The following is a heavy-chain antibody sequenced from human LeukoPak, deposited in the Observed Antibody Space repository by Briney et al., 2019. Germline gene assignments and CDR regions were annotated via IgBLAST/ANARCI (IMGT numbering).Heavy chain of an antibody. CDR1: GGSISNNY. Sequence: SETLSLTCTVSGGSISNNYWRWVRQPPGKRLEWIAYIQSTGTTDYNPSLKSRVTISLDSSENQFSLKLSSLTAADTAIYYCVRHGIEDPGRVLFDYWGRGTLVTVSS. V-gene: IGHV4-59*08. D-gene: IGHD1-26*01. CDR2: IQSTGTT. J-gene: IGHJ4*02. CDR3: VRHGIEDPGRVLFDY.